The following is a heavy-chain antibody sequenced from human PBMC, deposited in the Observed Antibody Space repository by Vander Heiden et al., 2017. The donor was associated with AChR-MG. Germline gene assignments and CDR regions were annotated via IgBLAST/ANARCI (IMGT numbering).Heavy chain of an antibody. Sequence: QVQLQQWGAGLLKPSETLSLTCAVYGGSFSGYYWSWIRQPPGKGLEWIGEINHSGSTNYNPSLKSRVTISVDTSKNQFSLKLSSVTAADTAVYYCARASRYYDFWSGYSGGSWFDPWGQGTLVTVSS. CDR3: ARASRYYDFWSGYSGGSWFDP. CDR2: INHSGST. CDR1: GGSFSGYY. V-gene: IGHV4-34*01. J-gene: IGHJ5*02. D-gene: IGHD3-3*01.